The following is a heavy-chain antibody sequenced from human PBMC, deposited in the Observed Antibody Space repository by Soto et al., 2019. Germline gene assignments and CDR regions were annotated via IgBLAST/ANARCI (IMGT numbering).Heavy chain of an antibody. J-gene: IGHJ4*02. V-gene: IGHV3-48*02. CDR3: AKGYCSSTSCYAGVFGY. Sequence: GGSLRLSCAASGFTFSSYSMNWVRQAPGKGLEWVSYISSSSSTIYYADSVKGRFTISRDNAKNSLYLQMNSLRDEDTAVYYCAKGYCSSTSCYAGVFGYWGQGALVTVSS. CDR2: ISSSSSTI. CDR1: GFTFSSYS. D-gene: IGHD2-2*01.